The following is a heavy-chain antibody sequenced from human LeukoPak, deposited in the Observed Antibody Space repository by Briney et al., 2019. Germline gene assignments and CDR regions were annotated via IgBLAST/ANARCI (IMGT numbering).Heavy chain of an antibody. Sequence: GGSLRLSCAASGLTFSTYGMNWVRQAPGEGLEWVAFIRFDGSDKYYADSVKGRFTISRDNSKNTLYLQMNSLRAEDTAVYYCAKDLWIAVAGGGYFDYWGQGTLVTVSS. J-gene: IGHJ4*02. CDR1: GLTFSTYG. V-gene: IGHV3-30*02. CDR3: AKDLWIAVAGGGYFDY. D-gene: IGHD6-19*01. CDR2: IRFDGSDK.